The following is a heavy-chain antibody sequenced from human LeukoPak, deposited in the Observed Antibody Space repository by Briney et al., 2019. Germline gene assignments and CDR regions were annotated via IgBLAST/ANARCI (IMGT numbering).Heavy chain of an antibody. CDR3: AADGEDSGSYSSFDY. Sequence: AASVKVSCKASGFTFTSSAMQWVRQARGQRLEWIGWIVVGSGNTEYAQKFQERVTITRDMSTSTAYMELSSLRSEDTAVYYCAADGEDSGSYSSFDYWGQGTLVTVSS. J-gene: IGHJ4*02. D-gene: IGHD1-26*01. CDR2: IVVGSGNT. CDR1: GFTFTSSA. V-gene: IGHV1-58*02.